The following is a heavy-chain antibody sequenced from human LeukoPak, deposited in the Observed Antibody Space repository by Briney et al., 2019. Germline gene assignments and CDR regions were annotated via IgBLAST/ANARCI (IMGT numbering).Heavy chain of an antibody. CDR3: ARATSADSSGYYSPYYYYYYGMDV. J-gene: IGHJ6*02. V-gene: IGHV3-23*01. CDR1: GFTFSSYA. Sequence: GGSLRLSCAASGFTFSSYAMSWVRQAPGKGLEWVSAISGGGGSTYYADSVKGRFTISRDNSKNTLYLQMNSLRAEDTAVYYCARATSADSSGYYSPYYYYYYGMDVWGQGTTVTVSS. CDR2: ISGGGGST. D-gene: IGHD3-22*01.